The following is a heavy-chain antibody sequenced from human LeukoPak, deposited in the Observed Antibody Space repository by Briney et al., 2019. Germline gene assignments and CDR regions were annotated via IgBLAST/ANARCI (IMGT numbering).Heavy chain of an antibody. CDR1: GFTFSSYG. CDR2: IWYDGSNK. Sequence: GRSLRLSCAASGFTFSSYGMHWVRQAPGKGLEWVAVIWYDGSNKYYADSVKGRFTISRDNSKNTLYLQMNSLRAEDTAVYYCASSTVLRDAFDIWGQGTMVTVSS. CDR3: ASSTVLRDAFDI. D-gene: IGHD2-2*01. V-gene: IGHV3-33*01. J-gene: IGHJ3*02.